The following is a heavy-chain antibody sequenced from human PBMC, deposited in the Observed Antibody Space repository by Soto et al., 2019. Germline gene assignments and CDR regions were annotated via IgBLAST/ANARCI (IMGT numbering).Heavy chain of an antibody. J-gene: IGHJ6*03. D-gene: IGHD2-21*01. CDR3: AKEGGEPYYYYYYMDV. V-gene: IGHV3-30*18. CDR2: ISYDGSNK. Sequence: QVQPVESGGGVVQPGRSLRLSCAASGFTFSSYGMHWVRQAPGKGLEWVAVISYDGSNKYYADSVKGRFTISRDNSKNTLYLQMNSLRAEDTAVYYCAKEGGEPYYYYYYMDVWGKGTTVTVSS. CDR1: GFTFSSYG.